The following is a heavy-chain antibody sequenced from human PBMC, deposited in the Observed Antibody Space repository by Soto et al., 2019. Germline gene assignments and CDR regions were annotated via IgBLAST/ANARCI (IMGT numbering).Heavy chain of an antibody. CDR2: ISNDGNRQ. CDR1: GFSFSSQA. CDR3: AGDIYSHGSGGPPDI. V-gene: IGHV3-30-3*01. D-gene: IGHD3-16*01. J-gene: IGHJ3*02. Sequence: QEQLMESGGGVVQPGRSLRLSCVASGFSFSSQAVHWVRQAPGKGLEWVAAISNDGNRQLYADSVKDRFTISRDNSRNTLDVQMNNLVTEDKGVYFGAGDIYSHGSGGPPDIWGQGTMVTVSS.